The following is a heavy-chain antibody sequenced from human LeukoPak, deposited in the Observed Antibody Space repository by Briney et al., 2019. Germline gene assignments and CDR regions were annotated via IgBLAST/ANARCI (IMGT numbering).Heavy chain of an antibody. D-gene: IGHD2-2*02. Sequence: SVKVSCKASGGTFSSYAISWVRQAPGQGLEWMGGIIPIFGTANYAQKFQGRVTITADESTSTAYMELSRLRYEDTAVYYCAREGGVVPAAIVPAFDIWGQGTMVTVSS. CDR1: GGTFSSYA. CDR3: AREGGVVPAAIVPAFDI. CDR2: IIPIFGTA. V-gene: IGHV1-69*13. J-gene: IGHJ3*02.